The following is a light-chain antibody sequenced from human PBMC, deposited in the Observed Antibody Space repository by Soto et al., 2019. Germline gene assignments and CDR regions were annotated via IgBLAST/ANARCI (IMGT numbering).Light chain of an antibody. CDR2: DVS. Sequence: DIVLTQSPGTLSLSPGERATLSCRSSQSVSSNYLAWYQQKPDQAPRLVIYDVSGRATGIPGRFSGSGSGTDFTLAISRLEPEDSDVYYCRQYGISQTLGQGTKVEIK. J-gene: IGKJ1*01. V-gene: IGKV3-20*01. CDR1: QSVSSNY. CDR3: RQYGISQT.